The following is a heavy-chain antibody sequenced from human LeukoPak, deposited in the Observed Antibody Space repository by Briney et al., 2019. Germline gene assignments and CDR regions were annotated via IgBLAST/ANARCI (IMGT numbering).Heavy chain of an antibody. D-gene: IGHD3-22*01. CDR2: ISSSSSYI. CDR3: ARALNAYDSSGFELLDGMDV. Sequence: PGGSLRLSCAASGFTFSSYSMNWVRQAPGKGLEWVSSISSSSSYIYYADSVKGRFTISRDNAKNSLYLQMNSLRAEDTAVYYCARALNAYDSSGFELLDGMDVWGQGTTVTVSS. CDR1: GFTFSSYS. V-gene: IGHV3-21*01. J-gene: IGHJ6*02.